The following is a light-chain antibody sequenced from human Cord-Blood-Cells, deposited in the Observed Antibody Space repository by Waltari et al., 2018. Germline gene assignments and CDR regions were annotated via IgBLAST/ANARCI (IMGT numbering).Light chain of an antibody. Sequence: SSELTQDPAVSVALGQTVRITCPGDSLRSYYESWYQQNPGQAPVLVIYVKNKRPSRSPARFPGSSSGNTASLPSTGAQAEDEAYYYCNSRDSSGNHLVFGGGSKLTVL. J-gene: IGLJ2*01. CDR3: NSRDSSGNHLV. CDR1: SLRSYY. V-gene: IGLV3-19*01. CDR2: VKN.